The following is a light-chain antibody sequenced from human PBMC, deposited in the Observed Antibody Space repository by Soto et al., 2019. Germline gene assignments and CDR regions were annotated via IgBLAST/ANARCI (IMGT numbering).Light chain of an antibody. Sequence: DIVMTQSPDSLAVSLGERATINCKSSQSVLYSSDNKNYLAWYQQKPGQPPKLLIAWASSRESGIPDRFSGTGSGTDFTPTISGLQAGDLAVYYCQQYYAIPRTFGQGTKVEL. V-gene: IGKV4-1*01. CDR1: QSVLYSSDNKNY. CDR3: QQYYAIPRT. J-gene: IGKJ1*01. CDR2: WAS.